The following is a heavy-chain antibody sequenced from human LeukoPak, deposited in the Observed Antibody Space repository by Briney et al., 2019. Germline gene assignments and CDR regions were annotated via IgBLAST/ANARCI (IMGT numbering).Heavy chain of an antibody. CDR1: GFTFSSYS. V-gene: IGHV3-21*01. D-gene: IGHD6-13*01. J-gene: IGHJ6*02. CDR3: ARVEAAAGLSGAYYYYGMDV. CDR2: ISSSSSYI. Sequence: GGSLKLSCAASGFTFSSYSMNWVRQAPGKGLEWVSSISSSSSYIYYADSVKGRFTISRDNAKNSLYLQMNSLRAEDTAVYYCARVEAAAGLSGAYYYYGMDVWGQGTTVTVSS.